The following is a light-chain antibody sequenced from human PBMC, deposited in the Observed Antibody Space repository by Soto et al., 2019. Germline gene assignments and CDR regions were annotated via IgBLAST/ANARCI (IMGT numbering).Light chain of an antibody. CDR1: QSVSNY. Sequence: VLTQSPAILSLSPGERATLSCRASQSVSNYLAWYQQKPGQAPRLLIHDSSNRATGIPARFSASGSGTDFSLTISSLETEGFAVYYCQQRRVWPLTFGGGTKVEIK. J-gene: IGKJ4*01. V-gene: IGKV3-11*01. CDR3: QQRRVWPLT. CDR2: DSS.